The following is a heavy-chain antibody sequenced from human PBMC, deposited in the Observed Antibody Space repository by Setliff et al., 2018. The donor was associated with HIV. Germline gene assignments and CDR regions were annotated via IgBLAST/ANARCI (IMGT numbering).Heavy chain of an antibody. D-gene: IGHD2-15*01. CDR3: ARVRYCSGGSCYGGEYWFDP. V-gene: IGHV1-46*01. J-gene: IGHJ5*02. CDR2: IHPSGGST. CDR1: GYTFTSYY. Sequence: ASVKVSCKASGYTFTSYYIHWVRQAPGQGLEWMGVIHPSGGSTSYAQSFQDRVAMTRDTTTSTVYMELSSLRSEDTAVYYCARVRYCSGGSCYGGEYWFDPWGQGTLVTVSS.